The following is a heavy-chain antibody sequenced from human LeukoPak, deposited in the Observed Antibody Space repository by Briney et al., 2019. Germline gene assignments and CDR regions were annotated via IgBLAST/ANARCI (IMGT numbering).Heavy chain of an antibody. CDR2: IYSGGST. D-gene: IGHD5-24*01. CDR3: AKARERWLQAGGLDY. J-gene: IGHJ4*02. V-gene: IGHV3-53*05. Sequence: PGGSLRLSCAASGFTVSSNYMSWVRQAPGKGLEWVSVIYSGGSTYYADSVKGRFTISRDNSKNTLYLQMNSLRAEDTAVYYCAKARERWLQAGGLDYWGQGTLVTVSS. CDR1: GFTVSSNY.